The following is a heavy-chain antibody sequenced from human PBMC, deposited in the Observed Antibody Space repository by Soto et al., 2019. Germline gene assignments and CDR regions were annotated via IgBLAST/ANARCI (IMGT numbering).Heavy chain of an antibody. V-gene: IGHV3-7*01. CDR3: ARDCSGGSCQY. CDR1: GFTLSYYW. J-gene: IGHJ4*02. Sequence: VGSLRLSCAASGFTLSYYWMSWVRQAPGKGLEWVANIKEDGSEKYYVDSVKGRFTISRDNAQNSVFLQMNSLRAEDTAIYYCARDCSGGSCQYWGQGTLVTVSS. CDR2: IKEDGSEK. D-gene: IGHD2-15*01.